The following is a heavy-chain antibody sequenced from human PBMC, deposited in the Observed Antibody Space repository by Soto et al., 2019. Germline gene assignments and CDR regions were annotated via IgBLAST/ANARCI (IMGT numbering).Heavy chain of an antibody. CDR3: ARDRVAAKDWFDP. J-gene: IGHJ5*02. CDR1: GGSISSGGYY. Sequence: KPSETLSLTCTVSGGSISSGGYYWSWIRQHPGKGLEWIGYIYYSGSTYYNPSLKGRVTISVDTSKNQFSLKLSSVTAADTAVYYCARDRVAAKDWFDPWGQGTLVTVSS. CDR2: IYYSGST. V-gene: IGHV4-31*03. D-gene: IGHD2-15*01.